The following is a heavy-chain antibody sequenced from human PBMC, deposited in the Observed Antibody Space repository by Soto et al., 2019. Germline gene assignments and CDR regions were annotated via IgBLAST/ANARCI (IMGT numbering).Heavy chain of an antibody. CDR3: ARGRYGRPFDY. CDR2: IYYSGST. V-gene: IGHV4-59*01. CDR1: GGSISSYY. J-gene: IGHJ4*02. D-gene: IGHD1-26*01. Sequence: SETLSLTCTVSGGSISSYYWSWIRQPPGKGLEWIGYIYYSGSTNYNPSLKSRVTISVDTSKKQFSLKLSSVTAADTAVYYCARGRYGRPFDYWGQGTLVTVSS.